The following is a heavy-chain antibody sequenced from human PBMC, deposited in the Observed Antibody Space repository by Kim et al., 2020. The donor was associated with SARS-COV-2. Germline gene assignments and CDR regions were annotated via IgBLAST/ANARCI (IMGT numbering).Heavy chain of an antibody. Sequence: GGSLRLSCAASGFTFDDYAMHWVRQAPGKGLEWVSGISWNSGSIGYADSVKGRFTISRDNAKNSLYLQRNSLRAEDTALYYCAKDTGFRWFGELGWFDPWGQGTLVTVSS. CDR3: AKDTGFRWFGELGWFDP. V-gene: IGHV3-9*01. CDR2: ISWNSGSI. J-gene: IGHJ5*02. CDR1: GFTFDDYA. D-gene: IGHD3-10*01.